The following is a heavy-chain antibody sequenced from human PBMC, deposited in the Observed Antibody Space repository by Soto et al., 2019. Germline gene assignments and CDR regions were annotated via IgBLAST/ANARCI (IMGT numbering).Heavy chain of an antibody. CDR2: IYYSGNS. V-gene: IGHV4-30-4*01. CDR3: ARGTSIGYNCPFFDS. CDR1: GGSISSDNSY. D-gene: IGHD3-22*01. J-gene: IGHJ4*02. Sequence: SETLSLTCTVSGGSISSDNSYWTWIRQPPGKGLEWIGYIYYSGNSYYNPSLKSRITTSVDTSKNQFSLNLSSVTAADTAVYYCARGTSIGYNCPFFDSWGQGTLVTVSS.